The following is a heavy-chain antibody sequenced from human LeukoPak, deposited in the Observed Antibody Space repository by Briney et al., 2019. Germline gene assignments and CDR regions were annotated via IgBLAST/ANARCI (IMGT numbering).Heavy chain of an antibody. CDR3: ARGASGGSPRLGRYYFDY. D-gene: IGHD3-16*01. CDR2: SNPNSGGT. V-gene: IGHV1-2*02. Sequence: RASVKVSCKASGYTFTGYYMHWLRQAPGQGLEWMGWSNPNSGGTNYAQKFQGRVTMTRDTSISTAYMELSRLRSDDTAVYYCARGASGGSPRLGRYYFDYWGQGTLVTVSS. CDR1: GYTFTGYY. J-gene: IGHJ4*02.